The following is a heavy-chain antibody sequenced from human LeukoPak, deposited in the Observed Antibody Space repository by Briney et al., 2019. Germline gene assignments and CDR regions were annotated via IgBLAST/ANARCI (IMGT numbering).Heavy chain of an antibody. CDR1: GDSISTSNSY. CDR3: ARETGVGLFILP. Sequence: SETLSLTCAVSGDSISTSNSYWGWIRRPPGKGLEWVGSIYYSGNTYYNPSLKSRVSISVDTSKNQFSLKLTSVTAADTAVYYCARETGVGLFILPGGRGTLVTVSS. CDR2: IYYSGNT. J-gene: IGHJ4*02. V-gene: IGHV4-39*02. D-gene: IGHD3-3*01.